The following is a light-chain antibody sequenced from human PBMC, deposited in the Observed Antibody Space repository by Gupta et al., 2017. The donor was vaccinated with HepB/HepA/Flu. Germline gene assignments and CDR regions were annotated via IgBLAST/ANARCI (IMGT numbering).Light chain of an antibody. CDR2: EVT. CDR1: SSDVGNDNL. Sequence: QSGLTQPASVSGSPGHSITISCTGTSSDVGNDNLVSWYQQHPGKAPNLIIYEVTERSSGVSHRFSGSKSGGTASLTISWLQTEDEADYYCSSYAGSSTVMFGGGTKVTVL. J-gene: IGLJ3*02. V-gene: IGLV2-23*02. CDR3: SSYAGSSTVM.